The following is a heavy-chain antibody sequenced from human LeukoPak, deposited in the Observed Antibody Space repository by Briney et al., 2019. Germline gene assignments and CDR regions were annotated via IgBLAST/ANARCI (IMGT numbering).Heavy chain of an antibody. D-gene: IGHD6-13*01. J-gene: IGHJ4*02. CDR1: VYTFTGYY. V-gene: IGHV1-2*02. Sequence: ASVKVSCKGSVYTFTGYYMHWVRQAPGQGLEWMGWINPNSGGTNYAQKFQGRVTMTRDTSISTAYMELSRLRSDDTAVYYCARSPGIGYSSSCMAYWGQGTLVTVSS. CDR2: INPNSGGT. CDR3: ARSPGIGYSSSCMAY.